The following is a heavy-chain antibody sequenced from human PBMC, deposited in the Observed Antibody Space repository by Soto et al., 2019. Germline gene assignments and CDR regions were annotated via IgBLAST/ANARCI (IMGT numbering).Heavy chain of an antibody. J-gene: IGHJ6*02. V-gene: IGHV4-59*01. D-gene: IGHD5-12*01. CDR3: ARGGDGYENYYYYGMDV. CDR2: IYYSGST. CDR1: GGSISSYY. Sequence: SETLSLTCTVSGGSISSYYWSWIRQPPGKVLEWIGYIYYSGSTNYNPSLKSRVTISVDTSKNQFSLKLSSVTAADTAVYYCARGGDGYENYYYYGMDVWGQGTTVNVSS.